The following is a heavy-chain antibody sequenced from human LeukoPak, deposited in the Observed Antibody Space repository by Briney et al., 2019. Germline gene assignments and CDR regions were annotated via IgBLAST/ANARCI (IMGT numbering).Heavy chain of an antibody. CDR1: GFTFSSYW. D-gene: IGHD3-22*01. V-gene: IGHV3-7*03. J-gene: IGHJ4*02. CDR3: AKDHLWYYYDSSGDY. CDR2: IKQDGSEK. Sequence: GGSLRLSCAASGFTFSSYWMSWVRQAPGKGLEWVANIKQDGSEKYYVDSVKGRFTISRDNAKNSLYLQMNSLRAEDTAVYYCAKDHLWYYYDSSGDYWGQGTLVTVSS.